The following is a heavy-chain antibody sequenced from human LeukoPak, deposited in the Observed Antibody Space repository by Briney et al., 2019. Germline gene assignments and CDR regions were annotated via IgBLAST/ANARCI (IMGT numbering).Heavy chain of an antibody. V-gene: IGHV3-21*01. CDR1: EFTFSSYS. D-gene: IGHD5-18*01. CDR2: ISSSSSYI. Sequence: TGGSLRLSCAASEFTFSSYSMNWVRQAPGKGLEWVSSISSSSSYIYYADSVKGRFTISRDNAKNSLYLQMNSLRAEDTAVYYCARADWDTAMIDYWGQGTLVTVSS. J-gene: IGHJ4*02. CDR3: ARADWDTAMIDY.